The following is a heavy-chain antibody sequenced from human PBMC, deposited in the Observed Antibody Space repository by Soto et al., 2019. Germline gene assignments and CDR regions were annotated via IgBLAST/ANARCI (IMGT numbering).Heavy chain of an antibody. CDR1: GGSISSSSYY. V-gene: IGHV4-39*02. Sequence: QLQLQESGPGLVKPSETLSLTCTVSGGSISSSSYYWGWIRQPPGKGLEWIGSIYYSGSTYYNPSLKRRVTISVDTSKNQFSLKLSSVTAADTAVYYCARDTGPGIAAAGTIYWGQGTLVTVSS. J-gene: IGHJ4*02. CDR2: IYYSGST. CDR3: ARDTGPGIAAAGTIY. D-gene: IGHD6-13*01.